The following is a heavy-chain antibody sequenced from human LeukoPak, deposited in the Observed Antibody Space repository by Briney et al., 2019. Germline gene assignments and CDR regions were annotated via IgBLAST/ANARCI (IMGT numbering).Heavy chain of an antibody. CDR2: IDPSDSYT. J-gene: IGHJ6*02. Sequence: RGESLKISCQGSGYPFTSYWISWVRQMPGGGLEWMGRIDPSDSYTNYSPSFQGHVTISADKSITTAYLQWSSLKASDTAIYYCTGHPGIASDLGVWGQGTTVTVSS. V-gene: IGHV5-10-1*01. D-gene: IGHD6-13*01. CDR1: GYPFTSYW. CDR3: TGHPGIASDLGV.